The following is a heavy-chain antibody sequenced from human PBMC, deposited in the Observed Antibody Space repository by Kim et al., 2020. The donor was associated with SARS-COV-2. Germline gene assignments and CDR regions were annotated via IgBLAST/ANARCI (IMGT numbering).Heavy chain of an antibody. CDR3: ARWGRSAADRGFDY. CDR2: IKQDGSEQ. Sequence: GGSLRLSCVASEFTFSDYYMSWVRQAPGKGLEWVANIKQDGSEQWYVDSVKGRFTISRDNAKNSLYLQMNSPRAEDTAVYYCARWGRSAADRGFDYWG. CDR1: EFTFSDYY. D-gene: IGHD3-16*01. J-gene: IGHJ4*01. V-gene: IGHV3-7*01.